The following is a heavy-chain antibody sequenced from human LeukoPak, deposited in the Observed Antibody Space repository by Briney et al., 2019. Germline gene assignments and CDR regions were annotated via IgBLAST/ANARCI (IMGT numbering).Heavy chain of an antibody. CDR3: ARGLTTRFVLMVYAQPSYNWFDP. CDR2: INHSGST. Sequence: PSQTLSLTCTFSGGSISSGGYSWSWIRQPPGKGLEWIGEINHSGSTNYNPSLKSRVTISVDTSKNQFSLKLSSVTAADTAVYYCARGLTTRFVLMVYAQPSYNWFDPWGQGTLVTVSS. V-gene: IGHV4-30-2*01. D-gene: IGHD2-8*01. CDR1: GGSISSGGYS. J-gene: IGHJ5*02.